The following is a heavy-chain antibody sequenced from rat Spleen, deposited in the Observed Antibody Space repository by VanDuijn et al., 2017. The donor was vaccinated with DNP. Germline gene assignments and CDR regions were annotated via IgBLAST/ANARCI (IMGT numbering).Heavy chain of an antibody. CDR3: ARLGYYGHNGFDY. D-gene: IGHD1-6*01. Sequence: EVKLVESGGGLVQPGRSLKLSCAASGFNFNDYWMAWVRQAPGKGLEWIGEINKDSNTINYTPSLKAKFTISRDNAQNTLYLQMSKLGSGDTAIYYCARLGYYGHNGFDYWGQGVMVTVSS. V-gene: IGHV4-2*01. CDR1: GFNFNDYW. CDR2: INKDSNTI. J-gene: IGHJ2*01.